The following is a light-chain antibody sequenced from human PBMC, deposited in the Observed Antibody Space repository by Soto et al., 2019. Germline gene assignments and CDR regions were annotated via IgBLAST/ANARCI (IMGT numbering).Light chain of an antibody. CDR3: AAWDDSLNGYV. J-gene: IGLJ1*01. Sequence: QSVLTQPPSVSGAPGQRVTISCTGTSSNIGAGYDVHWYQHLPGTAPKLLIYGNKDRPSGVPDRFSGSKSGTSASLAISGLQSDIEADYYCAAWDDSLNGYVFGIGTKLTVL. CDR2: GNK. V-gene: IGLV1-40*01. CDR1: SSNIGAGYD.